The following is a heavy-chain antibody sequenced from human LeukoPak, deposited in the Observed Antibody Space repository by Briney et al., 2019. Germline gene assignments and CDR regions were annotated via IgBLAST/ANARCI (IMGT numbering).Heavy chain of an antibody. Sequence: GGSLRLSCAASGFTFSSYATSWVRQAPGKGLEWVSAISGSGGSTYYADSVKGRFTISRDNSKNTLYLQMNSLRAEDTAVYYCAKAWDSSGWSYRGWGQGTLVTVSS. CDR2: ISGSGGST. V-gene: IGHV3-23*01. CDR1: GFTFSSYA. D-gene: IGHD6-19*01. J-gene: IGHJ4*02. CDR3: AKAWDSSGWSYRG.